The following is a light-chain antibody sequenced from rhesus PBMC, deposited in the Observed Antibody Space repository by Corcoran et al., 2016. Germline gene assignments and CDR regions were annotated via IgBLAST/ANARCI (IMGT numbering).Light chain of an antibody. V-gene: IGKV1-28*01. CDR1: QGISSY. CDR2: AAS. CDR3: LQHNSYPLT. J-gene: IGKJ4*01. Sequence: DIQMTQSPSSLSASVGDTVTITCRASQGISSYLNWFQQKPGKAPKLLIYAASSLESGVPSRFSGSGTGTEFTLTISSLQPEDVAAYYCLQHNSYPLTFGGGTKVEIK.